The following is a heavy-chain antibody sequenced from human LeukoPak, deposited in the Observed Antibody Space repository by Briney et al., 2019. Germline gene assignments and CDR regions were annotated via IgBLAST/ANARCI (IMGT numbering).Heavy chain of an antibody. J-gene: IGHJ3*02. D-gene: IGHD3-10*01. CDR3: ARDHVGEDSGAFDI. CDR1: GFTVSSNY. CDR2: IYSGGST. Sequence: GGSLRLSCAASGFTVSSNYMSWVRQAPGKGLEWVSIIYSGGSTYYADSVKGRFTISRDNSKNTLYLQMNSLRAEDTAVYYCARDHVGEDSGAFDIWGQATMVTVSS. V-gene: IGHV3-53*01.